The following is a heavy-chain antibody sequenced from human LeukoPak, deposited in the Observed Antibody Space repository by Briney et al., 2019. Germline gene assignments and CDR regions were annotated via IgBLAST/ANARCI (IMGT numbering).Heavy chain of an antibody. CDR3: AKDRGYYDSSGCLDY. Sequence: GGSLRLSCAASGFTFDDYAMHWVRQAPGKGLEWVSHISGDGGSTYYADSVKGRFTISRDNSKNSLYLQMNSLRTEDTALYYCAKDRGYYDSSGCLDYWGQGTLVTVSS. CDR1: GFTFDDYA. V-gene: IGHV3-43*02. D-gene: IGHD3-22*01. CDR2: ISGDGGST. J-gene: IGHJ4*02.